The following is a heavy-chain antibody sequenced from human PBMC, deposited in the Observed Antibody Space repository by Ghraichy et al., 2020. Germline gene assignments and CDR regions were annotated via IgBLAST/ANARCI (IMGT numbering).Heavy chain of an antibody. Sequence: GGSLRLSCAASGFTFSSYSMNWVRQAPGKGLEWVSSISSSSSYIYYADSVKGRFTISRDNAKNSLYLQMNSLRAEDTAVYHCARAHYYDSSGYYPYYFDYWGQGTLVTVSS. V-gene: IGHV3-21*01. J-gene: IGHJ4*02. CDR1: GFTFSSYS. CDR3: ARAHYYDSSGYYPYYFDY. CDR2: ISSSSSYI. D-gene: IGHD3-22*01.